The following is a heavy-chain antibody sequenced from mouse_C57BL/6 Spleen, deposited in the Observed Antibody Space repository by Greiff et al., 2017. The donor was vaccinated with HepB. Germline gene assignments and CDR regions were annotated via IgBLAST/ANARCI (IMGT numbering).Heavy chain of an antibody. CDR2: IDPEDGET. CDR1: GFNFKDYY. Sequence: VQLQQSGAELVKPGASVKLSCTASGFNFKDYYMHWVKQRTEQGLEWIGRIDPEDGETKYAAKFQGKATITADTSSNTAYLQLSSLTSEDTAVYYCEPYNDEYWDFEVWGTGTTVTVSS. J-gene: IGHJ1*03. V-gene: IGHV14-2*01. D-gene: IGHD2-12*01. CDR3: EPYNDEYWDFEV.